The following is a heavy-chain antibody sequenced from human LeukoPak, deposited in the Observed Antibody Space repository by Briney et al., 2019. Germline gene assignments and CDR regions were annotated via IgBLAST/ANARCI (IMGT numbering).Heavy chain of an antibody. J-gene: IGHJ4*02. CDR3: VKDKSRHSSGYYYYFDY. Sequence: GGSLRLSCAASGLSFDEYALHWVRQAPGKGLEWVSGITWNSNRSIGYADAVKGRFTISRDNAKKSLYLQMNRLRVEDTALYFCVKDKSRHSSGYYYYFDYWGQGTLVTVSS. CDR1: GLSFDEYA. D-gene: IGHD6-19*01. V-gene: IGHV3-9*01. CDR2: ITWNSNRSI.